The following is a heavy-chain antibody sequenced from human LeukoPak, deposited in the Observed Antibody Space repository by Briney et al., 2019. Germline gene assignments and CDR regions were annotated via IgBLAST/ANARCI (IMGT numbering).Heavy chain of an antibody. CDR2: ISDNSRYI. D-gene: IGHD6-13*01. V-gene: IGHV3-21*06. Sequence: KSGGSLRLSCAASGFTFSSYSMTWVRQAPGKGLEWVSSISDNSRYIYYADSMRGRFTISRDNAKNSLYLQMNIPKPEDTAVYYCARVAEAAAFDSWGQGTLVTVSS. CDR3: ARVAEAAAFDS. CDR1: GFTFSSYS. J-gene: IGHJ4*02.